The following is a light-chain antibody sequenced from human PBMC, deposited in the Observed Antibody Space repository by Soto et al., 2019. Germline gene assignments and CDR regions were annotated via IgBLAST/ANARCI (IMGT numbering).Light chain of an antibody. CDR3: QQYNNWPLT. CDR2: GAS. Sequence: EIVMTQSPATLSVSPGERATLSCRASQSVSSDLAWYEQKPGQAPMLLIYGASTRATGIPARFSGSGSGTESTLTISSLQSEDFAVYYCQQYNNWPLTFGGGTKVEIK. V-gene: IGKV3-15*01. CDR1: QSVSSD. J-gene: IGKJ4*01.